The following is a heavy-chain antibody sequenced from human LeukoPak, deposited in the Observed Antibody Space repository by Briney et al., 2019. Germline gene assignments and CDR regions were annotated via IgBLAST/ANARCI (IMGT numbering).Heavy chain of an antibody. J-gene: IGHJ4*02. CDR1: GGTFSSYA. CDR3: ARAAQYYYDSSGYYFVY. D-gene: IGHD3-22*01. V-gene: IGHV1-69*13. CDR2: IIPIFGTA. Sequence: GASVKVSCKASGGTFSSYAISWVRQAPGQGLEWMGGIIPIFGTANYAQKFQGRVTITADESTSTAYMELSSLRSEDTAVYYCARAAQYYYDSSGYYFVYWGQGTLVTVSS.